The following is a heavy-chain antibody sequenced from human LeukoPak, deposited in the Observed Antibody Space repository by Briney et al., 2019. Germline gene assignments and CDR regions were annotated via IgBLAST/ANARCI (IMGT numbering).Heavy chain of an antibody. Sequence: GSLRLSCAASGFTFSSYSMNWVRQAPGKGLEWIGYIYYSGSTNYNPSLKSRVTISVDTSKNQFSLKLSSVTAADTAVYYCAREETRYCSSTSCYGGVFHYWGQGTLVTVSS. CDR2: IYYSGST. CDR3: AREETRYCSSTSCYGGVFHY. J-gene: IGHJ4*02. CDR1: GFTFSSYS. D-gene: IGHD2-2*01. V-gene: IGHV4-59*01.